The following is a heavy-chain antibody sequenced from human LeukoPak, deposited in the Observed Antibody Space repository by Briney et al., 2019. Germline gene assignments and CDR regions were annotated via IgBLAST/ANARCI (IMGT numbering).Heavy chain of an antibody. D-gene: IGHD6-19*01. CDR3: ARGLPTAGGIAVAGPFDY. J-gene: IGHJ4*02. CDR1: GGSFSGYY. Sequence: SETLSLTCAVYGGSFSGYYWSWIRQPPGKGLEWIGEINHSGSTNYNPSLKSRVTISVDTSKNQFSLKLSSVTAADTAVYYCARGLPTAGGIAVAGPFDYWGQGTLVTVSS. V-gene: IGHV4-34*01. CDR2: INHSGST.